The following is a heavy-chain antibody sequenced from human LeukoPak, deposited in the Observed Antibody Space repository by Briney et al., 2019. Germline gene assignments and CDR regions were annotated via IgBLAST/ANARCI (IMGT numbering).Heavy chain of an antibody. D-gene: IGHD3-3*01. J-gene: IGHJ4*02. Sequence: GGSLRLSCAASGFTFTNYWMSWVRQAPGKGLELVANIKQDRSGKYYVDSVKGRFTISRDNAKNSLYLQMNSLRAEDTAVYYCARLREIPVFGVVTKSTSYFDYWGQGTLVTVSS. V-gene: IGHV3-7*01. CDR2: IKQDRSGK. CDR3: ARLREIPVFGVVTKSTSYFDY. CDR1: GFTFTNYW.